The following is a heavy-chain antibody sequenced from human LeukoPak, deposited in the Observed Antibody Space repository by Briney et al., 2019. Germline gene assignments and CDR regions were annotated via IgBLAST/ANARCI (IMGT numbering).Heavy chain of an antibody. J-gene: IGHJ4*02. D-gene: IGHD3-10*02. V-gene: IGHV3-30-3*01. Sequence: GGSLRLSCAASGFTFSIYAMHWVRQAPGKGLEWVAVISYDGSNKYYADSVKGRFTISRDNSKNTLYLQMNSLRAEDTAVYYCASYFGTYVDYWGQGTLVTVSS. CDR2: ISYDGSNK. CDR3: ASYFGTYVDY. CDR1: GFTFSIYA.